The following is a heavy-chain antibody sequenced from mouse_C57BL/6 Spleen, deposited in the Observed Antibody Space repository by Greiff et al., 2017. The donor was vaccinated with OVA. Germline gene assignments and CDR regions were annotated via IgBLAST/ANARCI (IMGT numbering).Heavy chain of an antibody. V-gene: IGHV1-81*01. CDR3: AREGTGTYFDV. CDR2: IYPRSGNT. J-gene: IGHJ1*03. D-gene: IGHD4-1*01. CDR1: GYTFTSYG. Sequence: QVQLKESGAELARPGASVKLSCKASGYTFTSYGISWVKQRTGQGLEWIGEIYPRSGNTYYNEKFKGKATLTADKSSSTAYMELRSLTSEDSAVYFCAREGTGTYFDVWGTGTTVTVSS.